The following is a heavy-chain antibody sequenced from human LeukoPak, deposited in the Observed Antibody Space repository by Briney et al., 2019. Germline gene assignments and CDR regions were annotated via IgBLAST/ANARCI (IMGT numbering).Heavy chain of an antibody. CDR3: AELGITMIGGV. D-gene: IGHD3-10*02. Sequence: QPGGSLRLSCAASGFTFSSYEMNWVRQASGKGLEWVSYISSSGSTIYYADSVKGRFTISRDNPKNSLYLQMNSLRAEDAAVYYCAELGITMIGGVWGKGTTATISS. CDR1: GFTFSSYE. CDR2: ISSSGSTI. V-gene: IGHV3-48*03. J-gene: IGHJ6*04.